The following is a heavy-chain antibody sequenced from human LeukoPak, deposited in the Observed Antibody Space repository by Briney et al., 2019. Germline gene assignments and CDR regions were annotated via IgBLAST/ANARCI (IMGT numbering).Heavy chain of an antibody. CDR3: ARVIAAAEPTFDY. V-gene: IGHV4-59*01. Sequence: SETLSLTCTIPGGSISSYYWGWIRQPPGKGLEWIGYISYSGSTNYNPSLKSRVIISVDTSKNQFSLKLSSVTAADTAVYYCARVIAAAEPTFDYWGQGTLVTVSS. J-gene: IGHJ4*02. CDR1: GGSISSYY. D-gene: IGHD6-13*01. CDR2: ISYSGST.